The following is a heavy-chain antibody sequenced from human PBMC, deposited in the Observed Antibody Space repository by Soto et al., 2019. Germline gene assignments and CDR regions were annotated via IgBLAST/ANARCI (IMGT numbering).Heavy chain of an antibody. CDR1: GGSISSYY. CDR3: ARLQGPYCSSTSCSDY. J-gene: IGHJ4*02. Sequence: QVQLQESGPGLVKPSETLSLTCTVSGGSISSYYWSWIRQPPGKGLEWIGYIYYSGSTNYNPSLKSRVTIAVDTSKNQFSLTLSSVTAADTAVYYCARLQGPYCSSTSCSDYWGQGTLVTVSS. CDR2: IYYSGST. V-gene: IGHV4-59*01. D-gene: IGHD2-2*01.